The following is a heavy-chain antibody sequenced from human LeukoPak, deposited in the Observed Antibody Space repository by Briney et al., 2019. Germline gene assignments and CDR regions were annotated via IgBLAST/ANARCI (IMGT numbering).Heavy chain of an antibody. Sequence: ASVKVSCKASGYTFTDYYMHWVRQAPEQGLEWVGWIDPTSGGTNYAQKFQDRVTMTRDTSNNTSYMELSRLRSDDTAVYYCAREFRTTTWSYDAFDLWGQGTMVTVSS. CDR1: GYTFTDYY. CDR3: AREFRTTTWSYDAFDL. J-gene: IGHJ3*01. V-gene: IGHV1-2*02. D-gene: IGHD1/OR15-1a*01. CDR2: IDPTSGGT.